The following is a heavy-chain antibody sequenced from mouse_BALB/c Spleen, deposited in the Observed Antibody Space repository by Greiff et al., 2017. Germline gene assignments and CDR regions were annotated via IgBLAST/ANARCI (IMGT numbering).Heavy chain of an antibody. D-gene: IGHD2-2*01. CDR2: ISSGSSTI. V-gene: IGHV5-17*02. CDR1: GFTFSSFG. J-gene: IGHJ3*01. Sequence: EVQGVESGGGLVQPGGSRKLSCAASGFTFSSFGMHWVRQAPEKGLEWVAYISSGSSTIYYADTVKGRFTISRDNPKNTLFLQMTSLRSEDTAMYYCARVGSGYPFAYWGQGTLVTVSA. CDR3: ARVGSGYPFAY.